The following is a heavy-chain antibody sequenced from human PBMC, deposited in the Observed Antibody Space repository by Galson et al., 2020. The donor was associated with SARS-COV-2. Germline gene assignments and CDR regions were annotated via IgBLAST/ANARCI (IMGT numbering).Heavy chain of an antibody. V-gene: IGHV4-39*07. CDR3: ARDRTVNYDILTGYYWFDP. D-gene: IGHD3-9*01. CDR1: GGSFSSSSYY. Sequence: TVSGGSFSSSSYYWGWIRQPPGKGLEWIGSIYYSGSTYSNPSLKSRVSLSIDTSKNQCSLKLSSVTAADTAVYYCARDRTVNYDILTGYYWFDPWGKGTLVTVSS. CDR2: IYYSGST. J-gene: IGHJ5*02.